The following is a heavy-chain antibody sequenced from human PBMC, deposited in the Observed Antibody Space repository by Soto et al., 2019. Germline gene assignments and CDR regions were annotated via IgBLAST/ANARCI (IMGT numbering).Heavy chain of an antibody. CDR1: GGSFTGYY. J-gene: IGHJ6*02. D-gene: IGHD6-13*01. Sequence: TLSLTCAVYGGSFTGYYWSWIRQPPGKGLEWIGEINHSGSTNYNPSPKSRVTLSVDTSKNQFSLKLSSVTAADTAVYYCARGGANRRVGSSSWRDYYYYGMDVWGQGTTVTVSS. V-gene: IGHV4-34*01. CDR2: INHSGST. CDR3: ARGGANRRVGSSSWRDYYYYGMDV.